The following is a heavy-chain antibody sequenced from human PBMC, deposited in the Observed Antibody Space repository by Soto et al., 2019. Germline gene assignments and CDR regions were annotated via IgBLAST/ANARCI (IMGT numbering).Heavy chain of an antibody. CDR2: IIPILGIA. D-gene: IGHD3-22*01. CDR3: ARDGGSSGYRNY. Sequence: QVQLVQSGAEVKKPGSSVKVSCKASGGTFSSYTISWVRQAPGQGLEWMGRIIPILGIANYAQKFQGRVTSTADKSTSTAYMELSSLRSEDTAVYYCARDGGSSGYRNYWGQGTLVTVSS. V-gene: IGHV1-69*08. CDR1: GGTFSSYT. J-gene: IGHJ4*02.